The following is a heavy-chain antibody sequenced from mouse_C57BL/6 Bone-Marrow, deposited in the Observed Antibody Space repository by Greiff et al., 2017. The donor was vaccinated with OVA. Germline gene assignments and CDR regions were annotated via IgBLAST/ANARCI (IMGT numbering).Heavy chain of an antibody. Sequence: EVQLQQSGAELVRPGASVKLSCTASGFNFKDDYMHWVKQRPEQGLEWIGCIDPENGDTEYASKFQGKATITEDTSSSTAYLQLSSLTSEDTAVYCCPGFYALDYGGQGTSVTVSS. J-gene: IGHJ4*01. CDR1: GFNFKDDY. CDR2: IDPENGDT. CDR3: PGFYALDY. D-gene: IGHD4-1*01. V-gene: IGHV14-4*01.